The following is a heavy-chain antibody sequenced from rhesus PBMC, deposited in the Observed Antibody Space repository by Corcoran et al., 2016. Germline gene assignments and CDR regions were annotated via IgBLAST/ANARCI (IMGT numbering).Heavy chain of an antibody. J-gene: IGHJ5-2*02. D-gene: IGHD6-31*01. CDR2: FYRSGATT. CDR1: GASISSNY. Sequence: QVQLQESGPGLVKPSETLPLTCAVSGASISSNYWSWIRQAPGKGLEWIGRFYRSGATTDYTPPLKSRVPISIDTPKNQFSLRLNSVTAADTAVYYCAREEAAAGTHSLDVWGRGVLVTVSS. V-gene: IGHV4S2*01. CDR3: AREEAAAGTHSLDV.